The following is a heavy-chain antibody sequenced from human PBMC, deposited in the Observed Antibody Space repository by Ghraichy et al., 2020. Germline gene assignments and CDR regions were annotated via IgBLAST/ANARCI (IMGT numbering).Heavy chain of an antibody. CDR2: LSNNGKDS. Sequence: GGSLRLSCAASGFTFSNYAMHWVRQTPGKGLEYVAGLSNNGKDSFYVRSVKGRFTISRDNSKSTLDLHMGSLRSEDMAVYYCARDPYDGDYVSFAFDIWGQGTMVAVSS. D-gene: IGHD4-17*01. CDR3: ARDPYDGDYVSFAFDI. J-gene: IGHJ3*02. CDR1: GFTFSNYA. V-gene: IGHV3-64*01.